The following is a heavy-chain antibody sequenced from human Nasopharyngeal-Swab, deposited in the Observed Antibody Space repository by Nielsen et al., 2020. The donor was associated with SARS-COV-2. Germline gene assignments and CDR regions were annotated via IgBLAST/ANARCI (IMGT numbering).Heavy chain of an antibody. Sequence: GSRRLPGTAPGGPIRSYYGSGIGQPPGKGLEWIGYIYYSGSTNYNPSLKSRVTISVDTSKNQFSLKLSSVTAADTAVYYCARGDYYDSSRFDPWGQGTLVTVSS. CDR3: ARGDYYDSSRFDP. CDR2: IYYSGST. V-gene: IGHV4-59*01. D-gene: IGHD3-22*01. J-gene: IGHJ5*02. CDR1: GGPIRSYY.